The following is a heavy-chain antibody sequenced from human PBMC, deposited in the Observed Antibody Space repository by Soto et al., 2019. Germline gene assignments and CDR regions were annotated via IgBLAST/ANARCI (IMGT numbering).Heavy chain of an antibody. CDR3: ARVRLFSSSSGYFDY. D-gene: IGHD6-6*01. CDR1: GGSISSYY. V-gene: IGHV4-59*01. Sequence: PSETLSLTCTVSGGSISSYYWSWIRQPPGKGLEWIGYIYYSGSTNYNPSLKSRVTISVDTSKNQFSLKLSSVTAADTAVYYCARVRLFSSSSGYFDYWGQGTLVTVSS. J-gene: IGHJ4*02. CDR2: IYYSGST.